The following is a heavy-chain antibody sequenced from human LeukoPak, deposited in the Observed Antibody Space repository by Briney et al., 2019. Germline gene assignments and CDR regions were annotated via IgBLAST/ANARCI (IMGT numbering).Heavy chain of an antibody. V-gene: IGHV3-30*02. D-gene: IGHD3-16*01. J-gene: IGHJ4*02. CDR1: GFTFSNYG. CDR3: AKEVREVMDY. CDR2: IRYDGSDE. Sequence: GGSLRLSCAASGFTFSNYGIHWVRQAPGKGLEWVAFIRYDGSDEYYAESVKGRFTISRDNSKNTLYLQMNSLRAEDTAVYYCAKEVREVMDYWGQGTLVTVSS.